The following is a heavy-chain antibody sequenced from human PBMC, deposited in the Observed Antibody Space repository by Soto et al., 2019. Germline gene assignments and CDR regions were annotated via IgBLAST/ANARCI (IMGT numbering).Heavy chain of an antibody. V-gene: IGHV3-23*01. CDR2: ISGSGGST. D-gene: IGHD2-21*02. CDR3: AKWPFPRACCSGGCFFDS. CDR1: GFTFISYA. J-gene: IGHJ4*02. Sequence: EVQLLESGGGLVQPGGSLRLSCAASGFTFISYAMSWVRQAPGKGLEWVSGISGSGGSTHYADSVKGRFTISRDNPKNTLYLQMDRLRAEDRAVYYCAKWPFPRACCSGGCFFDSWGQGTLVTVSS.